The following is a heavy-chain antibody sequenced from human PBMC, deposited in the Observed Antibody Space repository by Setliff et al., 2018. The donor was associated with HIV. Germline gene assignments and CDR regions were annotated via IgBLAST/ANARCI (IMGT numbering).Heavy chain of an antibody. CDR3: ARSYSSSLNPSGWMDV. Sequence: SETLSLTCNVSGVSISSHHWSWIRQPPGKGLEWIGYIYYTGTTKYNPSLEGRVTISIDMSKNQLSLQLSSVTAADTAVYFCARSYSSSLNPSGWMDVWGKGTTVTVS. CDR2: IYYTGTT. V-gene: IGHV4-59*11. D-gene: IGHD6-13*01. J-gene: IGHJ6*03. CDR1: GVSISSHH.